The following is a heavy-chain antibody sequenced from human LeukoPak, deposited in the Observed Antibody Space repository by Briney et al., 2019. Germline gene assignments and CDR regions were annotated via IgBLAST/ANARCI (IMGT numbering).Heavy chain of an antibody. Sequence: GGSLRLSCAASGFIFNKAWMNWVRQAPGKGPERVGRIKSNNDGGTTDYASPVEGRFIISRDDSKNTIYLQMNRLIIDDTAIYYCTPVMVEDRGFWGQGTLVTVSS. D-gene: IGHD2-21*01. CDR2: IKSNNDGGTT. CDR1: GFIFNKAW. V-gene: IGHV3-15*01. J-gene: IGHJ4*02. CDR3: TPVMVEDRGF.